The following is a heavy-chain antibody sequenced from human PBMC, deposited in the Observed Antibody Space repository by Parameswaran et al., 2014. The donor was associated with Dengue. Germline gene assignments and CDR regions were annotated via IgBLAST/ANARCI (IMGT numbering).Heavy chain of an antibody. D-gene: IGHD6-13*01. Sequence: WVRQAPGQGLEWMRGIIPIFGTANYAQKFQGRVTITADESTSTAYMELSSLRSEDTAVYYCARGAGIAAVDYYYGMDVWGQGTTVTVSS. J-gene: IGHJ6*02. CDR3: ARGAGIAAVDYYYGMDV. V-gene: IGHV1-69*01. CDR2: IIPIFGTA.